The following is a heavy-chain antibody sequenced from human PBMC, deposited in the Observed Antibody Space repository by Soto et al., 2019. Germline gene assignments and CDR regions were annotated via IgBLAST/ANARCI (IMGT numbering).Heavy chain of an antibody. D-gene: IGHD1-1*01. J-gene: IGHJ4*02. CDR1: GGSFSSGGYS. CDR3: PRGANSLPF. V-gene: IGHV4-30-2*01. Sequence: SETLSLTCAVSGGSFSSGGYSWSWIRQTPGKGLEWIGYTYHTGSTYYNPSLRGRVTISVDRSKNQLSLKLNSVTAADTAVYFCPRGANSLPFWGQGTLVTAPQ. CDR2: TYHTGST.